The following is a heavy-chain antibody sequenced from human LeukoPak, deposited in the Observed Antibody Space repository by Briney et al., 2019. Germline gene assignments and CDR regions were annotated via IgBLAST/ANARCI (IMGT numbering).Heavy chain of an antibody. CDR2: ISGGVSST. V-gene: IGHV3-23*01. D-gene: IGHD2-15*01. J-gene: IGHJ4*02. CDR1: GFTFGNYG. Sequence: GGSLRLSCAASGFTFGNYGMYWVRQAPGKGLEWVSGISGGVSSTYYADSVKGRLTISRDNSKNTVFLQMNSLRAEDTAVYYCASRDPCSGGNCYGLSYWGQGILVTVSS. CDR3: ASRDPCSGGNCYGLSY.